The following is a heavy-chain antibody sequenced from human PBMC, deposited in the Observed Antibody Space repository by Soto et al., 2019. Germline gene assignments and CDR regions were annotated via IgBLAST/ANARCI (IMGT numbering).Heavy chain of an antibody. J-gene: IGHJ4*02. Sequence: QVQLQQWGAGLLKPSETLSLTCAVYGGSFSGYYWSWIRQPPGKGLEWIGEINHSGSTNYNPSLNRRVTISVDTSKNQFSLKLSSVTAADTAVYYCARGPVVPVNYFDYWGQGTLVTVSS. CDR1: GGSFSGYY. V-gene: IGHV4-34*01. CDR2: INHSGST. CDR3: ARGPVVPVNYFDY. D-gene: IGHD2-2*01.